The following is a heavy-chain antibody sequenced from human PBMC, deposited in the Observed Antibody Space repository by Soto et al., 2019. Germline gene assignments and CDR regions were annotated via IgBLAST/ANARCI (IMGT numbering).Heavy chain of an antibody. CDR3: ARGFEGGSSNYPYGMDV. Sequence: SVKVSCKASGGTFSSYAISWVRQAPGQGLEWMGGIIPIFGTANYAQKFQGRVTITADESTSTAYMELSSLRSEDTAVYYCARGFEGGSSNYPYGMDVWGQGTTVTVSS. CDR2: IIPIFGTA. D-gene: IGHD3-16*01. V-gene: IGHV1-69*13. CDR1: GGTFSSYA. J-gene: IGHJ6*02.